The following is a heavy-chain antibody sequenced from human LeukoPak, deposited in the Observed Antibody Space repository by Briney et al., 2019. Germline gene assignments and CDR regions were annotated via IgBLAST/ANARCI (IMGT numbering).Heavy chain of an antibody. V-gene: IGHV1-18*01. CDR2: ISAYNGNT. Sequence: GASVKVSCKASGYTFTSYGISWVRQAPGQGLERMGWISAYNGNTNYAQKLQGRVTMTTDTSTSTAYMELRSLRSDDTAVYYCARDRLTMVRGVIGYWGQGTLVTVSS. J-gene: IGHJ4*02. D-gene: IGHD3-10*01. CDR1: GYTFTSYG. CDR3: ARDRLTMVRGVIGY.